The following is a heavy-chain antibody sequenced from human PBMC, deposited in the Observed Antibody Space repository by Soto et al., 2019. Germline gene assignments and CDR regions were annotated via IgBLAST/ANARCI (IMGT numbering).Heavy chain of an antibody. CDR2: IYHSGST. V-gene: IGHV4-39*01. J-gene: IGHJ5*02. CDR3: ARQYCSATSCNRPQDVWFDP. CDR1: GGSISSRNYY. Sequence: SETLSLTCPVSGGSISSRNYYWAWIRQPPGKGLEWIGSIYHSGSTYYNPSLKSRVTISVDTSRNYFSLKLTSVTATDTAVYYCARQYCSATSCNRPQDVWFDPWGQGTQVTVSS. D-gene: IGHD2-2*02.